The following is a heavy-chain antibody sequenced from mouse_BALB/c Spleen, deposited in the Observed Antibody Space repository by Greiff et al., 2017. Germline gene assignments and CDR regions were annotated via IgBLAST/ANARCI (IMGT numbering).Heavy chain of an antibody. D-gene: IGHD2-1*01. Sequence: EVKLMESGGGLVKPGGSLKLSCAASGFTFSSYAMSWVRQSPEKRLEWVAEISSGGSYTYYPDTVTGRFTISRDNAKNTLYLEMSSLRSEDTAMYYCAKVSDGNPYAMDYWGQGTSVTVSS. J-gene: IGHJ4*01. CDR2: ISSGGSYT. V-gene: IGHV5-9-4*01. CDR3: AKVSDGNPYAMDY. CDR1: GFTFSSYA.